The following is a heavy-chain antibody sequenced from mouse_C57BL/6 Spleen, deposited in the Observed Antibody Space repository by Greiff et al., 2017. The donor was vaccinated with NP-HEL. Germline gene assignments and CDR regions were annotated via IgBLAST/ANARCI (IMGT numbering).Heavy chain of an antibody. CDR2: IYPGSGST. CDR1: GYTFTSYW. D-gene: IGHD3-2*02. CDR3: ARRQLRNLYAMDY. Sequence: QVQLQQPGAELVKPGASVKMSCKASGYTFTSYWITWVKQRPGQGLEWIGDIYPGSGSTNYNEKFKSKATLTVDTSSSTAYMQLSSLTSEDSAVYYWARRQLRNLYAMDYWGQGTSVTVSS. J-gene: IGHJ4*01. V-gene: IGHV1-55*01.